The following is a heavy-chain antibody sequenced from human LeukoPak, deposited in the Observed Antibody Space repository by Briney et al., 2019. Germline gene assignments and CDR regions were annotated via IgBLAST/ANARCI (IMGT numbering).Heavy chain of an antibody. CDR3: AREYSSGWSGDAFDI. Sequence: GGSLRLSCAASGFTFSSYGMHWVRQAPGKGLEWVANIKQDGSEKYYVDSVKGRFTISRDNAKNSLYLQMNSLRAEDTAVYYCAREYSSGWSGDAFDIWGQGTMVTVSS. CDR1: GFTFSSYG. CDR2: IKQDGSEK. V-gene: IGHV3-7*01. D-gene: IGHD6-19*01. J-gene: IGHJ3*02.